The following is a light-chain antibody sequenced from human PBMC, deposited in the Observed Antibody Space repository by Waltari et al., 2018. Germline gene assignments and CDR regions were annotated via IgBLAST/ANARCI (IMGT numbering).Light chain of an antibody. Sequence: QSALTQPASVSGSPGQSITISCTGTSDDVGGYNFFPWYQQHPGKAPKLMIYEVGNRPSGVSNRFSGSKSGNTASLTISGLQAEDEADYYCSSYASSTTLEVFGTGTKVTVL. V-gene: IGLV2-14*01. CDR2: EVG. J-gene: IGLJ1*01. CDR1: SDDVGGYNF. CDR3: SSYASSTTLEV.